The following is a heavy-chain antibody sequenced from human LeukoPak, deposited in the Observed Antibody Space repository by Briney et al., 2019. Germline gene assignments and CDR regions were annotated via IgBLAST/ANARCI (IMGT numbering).Heavy chain of an antibody. CDR1: GYTFTSYG. CDR3: ASNLLWFEKLSYYYYMDV. D-gene: IGHD3-10*01. CDR2: ISAYNGNT. V-gene: IGHV1-18*01. J-gene: IGHJ6*03. Sequence: ASVKVSCKASGYTFTSYGISWVRQAPGQGLEWMGWISAYNGNTNYAQKLQGRVTMTTDTSTSTAYLELSSLRSDDTAVYYCASNLLWFEKLSYYYYMDVWGKGTAVTISS.